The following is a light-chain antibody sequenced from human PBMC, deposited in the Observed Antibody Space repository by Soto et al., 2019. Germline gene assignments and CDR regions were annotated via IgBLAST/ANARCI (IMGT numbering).Light chain of an antibody. Sequence: DIQMTQSPSTLSASLGDRVTITCRASQSISNWVAWYQQKPGKAPKLLMYMASILESGVPSRFSGSASGTEFTLTISSLAPDDFATYYCQQHNAYPATFGQGTKVEIK. CDR3: QQHNAYPAT. CDR1: QSISNW. CDR2: MAS. J-gene: IGKJ1*01. V-gene: IGKV1-5*03.